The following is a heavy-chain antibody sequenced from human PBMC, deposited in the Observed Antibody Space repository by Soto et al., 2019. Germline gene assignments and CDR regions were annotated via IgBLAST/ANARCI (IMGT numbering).Heavy chain of an antibody. V-gene: IGHV4-59*01. Sequence: SENLSLTCSVSGGSISSYYWSWIRQPPGKGMEWIGYIYYSGSTNYNPSVNSRVTISVDTSKSQFSPKLSSETAADTAVYYCARAAGSSWARYNWFDPMGQGTLVTVSS. J-gene: IGHJ5*02. CDR3: ARAAGSSWARYNWFDP. CDR1: GGSISSYY. D-gene: IGHD6-13*01. CDR2: IYYSGST.